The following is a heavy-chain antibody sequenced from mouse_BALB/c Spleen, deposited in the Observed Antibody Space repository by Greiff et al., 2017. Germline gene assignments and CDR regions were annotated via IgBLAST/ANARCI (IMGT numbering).Heavy chain of an antibody. V-gene: IGHV1S81*02. CDR1: GYTFISYW. J-gene: IGHJ1*01. Sequence: QVQLQQPGAELVKPGASVKLSCKASGYTFISYWMHWVKQRPGQGLEWIGEINPSNGRTNYNEKFKSKATLTVDKSSSTAYMQLSSLTSEDSAVYYCARGGHYYGYDWYFDVWGAGTTVTVSS. CDR3: ARGGHYYGYDWYFDV. D-gene: IGHD1-2*01. CDR2: INPSNGRT.